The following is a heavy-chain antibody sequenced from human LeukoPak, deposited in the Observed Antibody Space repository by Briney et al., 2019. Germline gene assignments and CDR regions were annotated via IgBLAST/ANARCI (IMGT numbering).Heavy chain of an antibody. J-gene: IGHJ4*02. V-gene: IGHV3-23*01. D-gene: IGHD3-10*01. CDR1: GFTFSSYD. CDR3: ARAAGSGNYYNPLMDY. CDR2: ISDSSGNT. Sequence: PGGSLRLSCAASGFTFSSYDMSWVRQVPGKGLEWVSVISDSSGNTYYADSVKGRFTISRDNSKNTLFLQMNSLRTDDTAVYYCARAAGSGNYYNPLMDYWGQGALVTVSS.